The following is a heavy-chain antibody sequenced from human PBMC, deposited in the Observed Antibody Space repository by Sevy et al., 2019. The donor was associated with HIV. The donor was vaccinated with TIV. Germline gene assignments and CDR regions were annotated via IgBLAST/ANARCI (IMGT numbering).Heavy chain of an antibody. J-gene: IGHJ1*01. V-gene: IGHV2-5*01. D-gene: IGHD3-22*01. Sequence: SGPTLVKPTQTLTLTCTFSGLSLSTSGVGVGWIRQPPGKALEWLALIYWNDDKRYSPSLKSRLTITKDTSKNQRFLTMATMDPVDTATYYCAQYYDSSGYNAEYFQHWGQRTLVTVSS. CDR3: AQYYDSSGYNAEYFQH. CDR2: IYWNDDK. CDR1: GLSLSTSGVG.